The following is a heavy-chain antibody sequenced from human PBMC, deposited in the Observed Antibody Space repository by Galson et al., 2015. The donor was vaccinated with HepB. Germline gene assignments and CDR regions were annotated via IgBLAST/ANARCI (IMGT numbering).Heavy chain of an antibody. CDR3: ARDEAPGFDSGYDFDY. CDR2: IIPIFGTA. V-gene: IGHV1-69*13. CDR1: GGTFSSYA. D-gene: IGHD5-12*01. Sequence: SVKVSCKASGGTFSSYAISWVRQAPGQGLEWMGGIIPIFGTANYAQKFQGRVTITADESTSTAYMELSSLRSEDTAVYYCARDEAPGFDSGYDFDYWGQGTLVTVSS. J-gene: IGHJ4*02.